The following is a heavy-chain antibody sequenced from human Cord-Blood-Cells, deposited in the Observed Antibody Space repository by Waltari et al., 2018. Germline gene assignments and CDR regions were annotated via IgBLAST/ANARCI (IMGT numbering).Heavy chain of an antibody. Sequence: EVQLVESGGGLVQPGRSLRLSCAASGFTFDDYAMHCVRHAPGKGLEWVSGMSWNSGSIGYADSVKGRFTISRDNAKNSLYLQMNSLRAEDTALYYCAKDVTRAGFDAFDIWGQGTMVTVSS. D-gene: IGHD6-13*01. CDR1: GFTFDDYA. V-gene: IGHV3-9*01. CDR3: AKDVTRAGFDAFDI. CDR2: MSWNSGSI. J-gene: IGHJ3*02.